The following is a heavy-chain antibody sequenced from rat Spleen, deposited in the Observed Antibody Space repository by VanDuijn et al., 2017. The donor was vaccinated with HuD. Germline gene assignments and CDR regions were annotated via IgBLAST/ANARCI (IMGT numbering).Heavy chain of an antibody. D-gene: IGHD1-4*01. J-gene: IGHJ4*01. CDR1: GFSLTSYH. Sequence: QVQLKESGPGLVQPSQTLSLTCTVSGFSLTSYHVSWVRQPPGKGLEWIAAISSGGGAFYTSALKSRLSISRDTSKSQVFLKVTILQTADTVIYFCTGARSHPGLTPYVMDAWGQGPSVTVSS. V-gene: IGHV2S12*01. CDR2: ISSGGGA. CDR3: TGARSHPGLTPYVMDA.